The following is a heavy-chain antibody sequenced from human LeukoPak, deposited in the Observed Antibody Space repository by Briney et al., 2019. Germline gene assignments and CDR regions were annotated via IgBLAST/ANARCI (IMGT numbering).Heavy chain of an antibody. D-gene: IGHD2-2*01. CDR1: GFTFSDYY. CDR2: ISSSGSTI. Sequence: GGSLRLSCAASGFTFSDYYMSWIRQAPGKGLEWVSYISSSGSTIYYADSVKGRFTISRDNAKNSLYLQMNSLRAEDTAVYYCARDVVVVPAPPYYDGMDAWGQGATVTVSS. V-gene: IGHV3-11*01. J-gene: IGHJ6*02. CDR3: ARDVVVVPAPPYYDGMDA.